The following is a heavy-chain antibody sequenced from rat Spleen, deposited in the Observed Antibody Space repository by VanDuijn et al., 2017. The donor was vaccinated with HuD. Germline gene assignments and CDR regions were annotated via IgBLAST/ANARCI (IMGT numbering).Heavy chain of an antibody. Sequence: EVQLVESGGGLVQPGRSLKLSCAASGFTFSSYDMAWVRQAPTKGLEWVASISPSGGNTYYRDSVKGRFTISRDNAKSTLSLQMDSLRSEDTATYYCARRHYGYTDYFDYWGQGVMVTVSS. D-gene: IGHD1-9*01. V-gene: IGHV5-25*01. CDR1: GFTFSSYD. CDR2: ISPSGGNT. CDR3: ARRHYGYTDYFDY. J-gene: IGHJ2*01.